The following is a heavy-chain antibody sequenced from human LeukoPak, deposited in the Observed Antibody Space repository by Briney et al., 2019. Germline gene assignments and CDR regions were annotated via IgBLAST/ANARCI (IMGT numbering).Heavy chain of an antibody. CDR1: GFTVSSNY. Sequence: PGGSLRLSCAASGFTVSSNYMSWVRQAPGKGLEWVSVIYSGGSTYYADSVKGRFTISRDNSKNTLYLQMNSLRAEDTAVYYCARVAVVVAAAGSDYWGQGTLVTVSS. D-gene: IGHD6-13*01. CDR3: ARVAVVVAAAGSDY. V-gene: IGHV3-53*05. CDR2: IYSGGST. J-gene: IGHJ4*02.